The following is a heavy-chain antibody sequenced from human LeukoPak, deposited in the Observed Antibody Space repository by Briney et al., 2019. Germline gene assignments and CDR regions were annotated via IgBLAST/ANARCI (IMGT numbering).Heavy chain of an antibody. V-gene: IGHV4-34*01. D-gene: IGHD4-11*01. J-gene: IGHJ4*02. Sequence: SETLSLTCAVYGGSFSGYYWSWIRQPPGKGLEWIGEINHSGSTNYNPSLKSRVTISVDTSKNQFSLKLSSVTAADTAVYYCARGLKESSNDYTPAPPYSDYWGQGTLVTVSS. CDR1: GGSFSGYY. CDR2: INHSGST. CDR3: ARGLKESSNDYTPAPPYSDY.